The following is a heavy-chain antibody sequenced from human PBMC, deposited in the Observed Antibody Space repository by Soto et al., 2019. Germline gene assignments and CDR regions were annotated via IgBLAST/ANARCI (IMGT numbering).Heavy chain of an antibody. D-gene: IGHD6-13*01. J-gene: IGHJ4*02. Sequence: EVQLVESGGGLVQPGGSLRLSCAASGFTFSCCWMSWVRQAPGKGLEWVANIKQDGSVKYYADAVKGRFTISRDNAKNSVYLEMNSLRVEDTAVYYCAREVSSSFDSWGQGTLVTVSS. V-gene: IGHV3-7*01. CDR2: IKQDGSVK. CDR3: AREVSSSFDS. CDR1: GFTFSCCW.